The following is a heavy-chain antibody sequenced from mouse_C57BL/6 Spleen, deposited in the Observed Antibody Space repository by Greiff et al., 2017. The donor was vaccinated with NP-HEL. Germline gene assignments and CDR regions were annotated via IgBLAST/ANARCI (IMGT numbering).Heavy chain of an antibody. CDR3: ARGGLPDYFDY. D-gene: IGHD6-1*01. CDR1: GYPFSSYW. V-gene: IGHV1-80*01. CDR2: IYPGDGDT. Sequence: QVQLQQSGAELVKPGASVKISCKASGYPFSSYWVNWVKQRPGKGLEWIGQIYPGDGDTNYNRKFKGKATLTADKSSSTAYMQLSSLTSEDSAVYFYARGGLPDYFDYWGLGTTLTVSS. J-gene: IGHJ2*01.